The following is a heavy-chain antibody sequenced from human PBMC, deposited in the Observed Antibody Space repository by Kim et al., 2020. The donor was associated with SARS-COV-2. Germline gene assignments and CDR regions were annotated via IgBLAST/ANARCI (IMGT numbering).Heavy chain of an antibody. V-gene: IGHV4-39*07. J-gene: IGHJ4*02. D-gene: IGHD6-6*01. CDR2: IYYSGST. CDR3: ARVRLAARSGSSQEKIPIDY. CDR1: GGSISSSSYY. Sequence: SETLSLTCTVSGGSISSSSYYWGWIRQPPGKGLEWIGSIYYSGSTYYNPSLKSRVTISVDTSKNQFSLKLSSVTAADTAVDYCARVRLAARSGSSQEKIPIDYWGQGTLVTVSS.